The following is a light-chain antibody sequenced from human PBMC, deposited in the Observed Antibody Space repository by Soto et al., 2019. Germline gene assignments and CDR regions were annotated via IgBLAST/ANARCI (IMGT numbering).Light chain of an antibody. Sequence: DIQMTQSPSSVSASVGDRVNITCRASQGISNYLAWYQQKPAKAPKLLIYAASTLQSGVPSRFSGSGSGTDFTLIITSLQPEDVATYYCQKYNSAPLTFGGGTKVDIK. J-gene: IGKJ4*01. CDR1: QGISNY. CDR3: QKYNSAPLT. V-gene: IGKV1-27*01. CDR2: AAS.